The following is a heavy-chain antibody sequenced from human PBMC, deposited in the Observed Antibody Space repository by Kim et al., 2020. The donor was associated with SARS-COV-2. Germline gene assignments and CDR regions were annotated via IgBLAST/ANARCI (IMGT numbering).Heavy chain of an antibody. D-gene: IGHD5-12*01. CDR1: GFTFSSYS. Sequence: GGSLRLSCAASGFTFSSYSMNWVRQAPGKGLEWVSSISSSSSYIYYADSVKGRFTISRDNAKNSLYLQMNSLRAEDTAVYYCARVRVATPDPTWYYYYGMDVWGQGTTVTVSS. J-gene: IGHJ6*02. V-gene: IGHV3-21*04. CDR3: ARVRVATPDPTWYYYYGMDV. CDR2: ISSSSSYI.